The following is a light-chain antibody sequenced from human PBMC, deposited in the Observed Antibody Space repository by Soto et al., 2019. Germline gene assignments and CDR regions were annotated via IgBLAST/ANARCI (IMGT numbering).Light chain of an antibody. CDR2: EVS. J-gene: IGLJ1*01. Sequence: QSALTQPASVSGSPGQSITISCTGTSSDVGGYDYVSWYQQHPGKAPKLLIYEVSNRPSGVSNRFSGSKSGNTASLTISGRQPEDEADYYCNSYTTSSTGVFGTGTKVTVL. CDR1: SSDVGGYDY. V-gene: IGLV2-14*01. CDR3: NSYTTSSTGV.